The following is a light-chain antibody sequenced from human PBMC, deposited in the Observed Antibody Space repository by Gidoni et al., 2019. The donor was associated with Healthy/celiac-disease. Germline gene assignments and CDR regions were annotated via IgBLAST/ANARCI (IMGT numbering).Light chain of an antibody. CDR1: QSISTS. CDR3: LQNYSSPRT. J-gene: IGKJ1*01. V-gene: IGKV1-39*01. Sequence: DIQMTQSPYSLSASVGDRVTITCRASQSISTSLNWYQHKPEKAPKLLIYAASNLQSGVPSRFSGGGSGTDFSLTISSLQPEDFATYYCLQNYSSPRTFGQGTKVQIK. CDR2: AAS.